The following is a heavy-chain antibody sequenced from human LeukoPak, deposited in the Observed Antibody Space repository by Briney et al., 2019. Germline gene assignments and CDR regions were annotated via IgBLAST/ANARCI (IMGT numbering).Heavy chain of an antibody. D-gene: IGHD6-13*01. Sequence: GGSLRLSCAASGFTFSGSAMHWVRQASGKGLEWVGRIRSKANSYATAYAASVKGRFTISRDDSKNTAYLQMNSLKTEDTAVYYCIVLGQRIAAADYWGQGTLVTVSS. V-gene: IGHV3-73*01. CDR1: GFTFSGSA. CDR2: IRSKANSYAT. J-gene: IGHJ4*02. CDR3: IVLGQRIAAADY.